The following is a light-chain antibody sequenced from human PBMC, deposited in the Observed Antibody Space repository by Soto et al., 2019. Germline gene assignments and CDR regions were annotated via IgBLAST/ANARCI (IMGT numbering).Light chain of an antibody. CDR2: DVS. V-gene: IGLV2-11*01. CDR3: CSYAGSPGYV. J-gene: IGLJ1*01. CDR1: SSDVGTYNY. Sequence: QSALTQPRSVSGSPGQSVTISCTGTSSDVGTYNYVSWYQQHPGKAPKVMIYDVSERPSGVPDRFSGSKSGNTAFLTISGLQAEDEADYYCCSYAGSPGYVLGTGTKLTVL.